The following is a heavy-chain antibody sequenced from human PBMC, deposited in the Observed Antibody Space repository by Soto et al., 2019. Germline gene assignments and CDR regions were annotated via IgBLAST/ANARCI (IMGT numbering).Heavy chain of an antibody. D-gene: IGHD3-16*01. CDR3: VKYTVTEDLGES. CDR1: GFTFSSYA. J-gene: IGHJ5*02. Sequence: EVQLLESGGDVVRPGGSLRLSCAASGFTFSSYAMGWGRQAPAKGLEWVAGVSHAGAYAFYADSVRGRFSTSRDNSRDTVDLYMNALRGDDTAVYFCVKYTVTEDLGESWGQGTLVSVSS. CDR2: VSHAGAYA. V-gene: IGHV3-23*01.